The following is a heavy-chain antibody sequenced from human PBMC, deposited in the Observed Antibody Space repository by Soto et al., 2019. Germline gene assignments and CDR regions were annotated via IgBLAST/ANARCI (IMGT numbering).Heavy chain of an antibody. Sequence: PSETLSLTCTVSGGSIRDYFWTWIRQPPGKGLEWIGYIYYSGRTNYNPSLKSRVSISVDTSKNHFSLQLRSVTAADTGTYFCAHAGDYDLLSFDHWGPGTLVTVSS. D-gene: IGHD4-17*01. CDR3: AHAGDYDLLSFDH. J-gene: IGHJ4*02. V-gene: IGHV4-59*01. CDR1: GGSIRDYF. CDR2: IYYSGRT.